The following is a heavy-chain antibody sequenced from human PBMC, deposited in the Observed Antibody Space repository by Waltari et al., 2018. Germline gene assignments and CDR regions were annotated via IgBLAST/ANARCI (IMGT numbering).Heavy chain of an antibody. CDR2: INPNSGGT. Sequence: QVQLVQSGAEVKKPGASVKVSCKASGYTFTGYYMHWVRQAPGQGLEWMGRINPNSGGTNYAQKFQGRVTMTRDTSISTAYMELSRLRSDDTAVYYCARTPTALYYYYYMDVWGKGTTVTVSS. CDR1: GYTFTGYY. CDR3: ARTPTALYYYYYMDV. V-gene: IGHV1-2*06. D-gene: IGHD5-18*01. J-gene: IGHJ6*03.